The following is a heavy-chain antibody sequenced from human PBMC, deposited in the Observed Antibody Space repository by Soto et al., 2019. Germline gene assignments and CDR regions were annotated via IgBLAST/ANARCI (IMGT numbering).Heavy chain of an antibody. Sequence: EVHLVESGGGVVRPGGSLRLSCAASGFTFDDYGMSWVRQTPGKGLEWVSGINWNGGSTGYADSVKGRFTISRDNAKNSLSLQMNSLRAEDTALYHCARDLGTEDWFDSWGKGTLVTVSS. D-gene: IGHD1-1*01. V-gene: IGHV3-20*01. CDR1: GFTFDDYG. CDR2: INWNGGST. CDR3: ARDLGTEDWFDS. J-gene: IGHJ5*01.